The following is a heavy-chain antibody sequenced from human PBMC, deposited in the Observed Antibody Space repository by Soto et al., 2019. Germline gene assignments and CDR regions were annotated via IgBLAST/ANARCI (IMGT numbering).Heavy chain of an antibody. Sequence: PGESLKISCKGSGYSFTSYWISWVRQMPGKGLEWMGRIDPSDSDTRYRPSFQGQVTISADKSISSAYLQWSSLRASDTATYYCARGGVSTRTFDYWGQGTPVTVSS. CDR1: GYSFTSYW. CDR2: IDPSDSDT. V-gene: IGHV5-10-1*04. CDR3: ARGGVSTRTFDY. D-gene: IGHD3-3*01. J-gene: IGHJ4*02.